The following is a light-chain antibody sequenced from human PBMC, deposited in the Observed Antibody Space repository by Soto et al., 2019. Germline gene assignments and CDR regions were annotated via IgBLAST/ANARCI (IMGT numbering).Light chain of an antibody. V-gene: IGLV1-44*01. CDR2: SNN. CDR3: AAWDDSLNGPV. J-gene: IGLJ3*02. Sequence: QSVLTQPPSASGTPGQRVTISCSGSSSNIGSNTVNWYQQLPGTAPKLLIYSNNQRPSGVPDRFSGSKSGTSASVAISGLQSEDADDYYCAAWDDSLNGPVFGGGTKLTVL. CDR1: SSNIGSNT.